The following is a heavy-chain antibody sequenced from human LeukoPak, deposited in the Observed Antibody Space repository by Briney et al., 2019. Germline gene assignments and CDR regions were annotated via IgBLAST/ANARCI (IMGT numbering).Heavy chain of an antibody. V-gene: IGHV5-51*01. Sequence: RGESLKISCKGSGYSFTSYWIGWVRQMPGKGLEWMGIIYPGDSDTRYSPSFQGQVTISADKSISTAYLQWSSLKASDTAMYYCARLSPPPGATIAFGYWGQGTLVTVSS. J-gene: IGHJ4*02. D-gene: IGHD1-26*01. CDR2: IYPGDSDT. CDR3: ARLSPPPGATIAFGY. CDR1: GYSFTSYW.